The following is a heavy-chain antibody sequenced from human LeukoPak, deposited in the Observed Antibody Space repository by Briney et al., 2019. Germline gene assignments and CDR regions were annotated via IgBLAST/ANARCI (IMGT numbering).Heavy chain of an antibody. Sequence: SETLSLTCAVSGYSISSGYYWGWIRQPPGKGREWIGSIYHSGSTYYNPSLKSRVTISVDTSKNQFSLKLSSVTAADTAVYYCARLGDYREYWGQGTLVTVSS. CDR3: ARLGDYREY. CDR2: IYHSGST. D-gene: IGHD4-17*01. J-gene: IGHJ4*02. CDR1: GYSISSGYY. V-gene: IGHV4-38-2*01.